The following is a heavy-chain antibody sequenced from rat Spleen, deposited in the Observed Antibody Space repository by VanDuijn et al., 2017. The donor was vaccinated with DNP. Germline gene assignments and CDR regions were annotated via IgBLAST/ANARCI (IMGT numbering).Heavy chain of an antibody. CDR3: VGGGPEY. CDR1: GFTFSKYG. CDR2: INTGGSKT. Sequence: EVQLVESGGGLVQPGRSLKLSCAASGFTFSKYGMAWVRQTPTKGLEWVASINTGGSKTYYRESVKGRFTISRDDAKSTLYLQMDSLRSEDTATYYCVGGGPEYWGQGVMVTVSS. J-gene: IGHJ2*01. V-gene: IGHV5S13*01.